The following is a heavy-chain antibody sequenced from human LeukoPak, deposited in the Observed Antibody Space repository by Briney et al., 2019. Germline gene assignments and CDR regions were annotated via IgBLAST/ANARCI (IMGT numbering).Heavy chain of an antibody. V-gene: IGHV1-8*03. CDR1: GGTFTNYD. J-gene: IGHJ5*02. Sequence: ASVKVSCKASGGTFTNYDINWMRQATGQGLEWMGRMNPNSGNTGYAQKFQGRVTFTRNTSISTAYMELSSLRSEDTAVYYCARGDRDYDILTGYSKSWFDPWGQGTLVTVSS. CDR3: ARGDRDYDILTGYSKSWFDP. D-gene: IGHD3-9*01. CDR2: MNPNSGNT.